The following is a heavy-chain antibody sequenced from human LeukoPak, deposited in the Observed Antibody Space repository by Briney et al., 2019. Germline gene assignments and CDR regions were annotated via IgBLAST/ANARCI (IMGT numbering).Heavy chain of an antibody. CDR1: GGSFSGYY. CDR2: INDSGST. V-gene: IGHV4-34*01. D-gene: IGHD2-2*01. CDR3: ARSPDIVVVPAAIGGVDY. J-gene: IGHJ4*02. Sequence: SETLSLTCAVYGGSFSGYYWSWIRQPPGKGLEWIGEINDSGSTNYNPSLKSRVTISVDTSKNQFSLKLSSVTAVDTAVYYCARSPDIVVVPAAIGGVDYWGQGTLVTVSS.